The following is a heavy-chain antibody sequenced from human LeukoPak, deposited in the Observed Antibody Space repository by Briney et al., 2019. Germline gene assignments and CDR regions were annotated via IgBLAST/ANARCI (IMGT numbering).Heavy chain of an antibody. J-gene: IGHJ4*02. D-gene: IGHD5-18*01. CDR2: IKKDGSEK. V-gene: IGHV3-7*01. Sequence: GGSLRLSCAASGFTFSTYSMNWVRQAPGKGLEWVANIKKDGSEKYYVDSVKGRFTISRDNAKTSLYLQMNSLRAEDTAVYYCARHLSGVTGYTYGRGIDYWGQGTLVTVSS. CDR1: GFTFSTYS. CDR3: ARHLSGVTGYTYGRGIDY.